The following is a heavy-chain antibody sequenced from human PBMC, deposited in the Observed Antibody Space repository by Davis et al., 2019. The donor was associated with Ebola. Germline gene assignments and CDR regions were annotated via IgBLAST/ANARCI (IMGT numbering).Heavy chain of an antibody. CDR1: GGSISSGGYY. D-gene: IGHD3-10*02. V-gene: IGHV4-61*08. CDR3: ARRSSAYYYVNY. Sequence: MPSETLSLTCTVSGGSISSGGYYWSWIRRHPGKGLEWIGYIYYSGSTNYNPSLKSRVTISVDTSENQFSLKLSSVTAADTAMYYCARRSSAYYYVNYWGRGTLVTVSS. J-gene: IGHJ4*02. CDR2: IYYSGST.